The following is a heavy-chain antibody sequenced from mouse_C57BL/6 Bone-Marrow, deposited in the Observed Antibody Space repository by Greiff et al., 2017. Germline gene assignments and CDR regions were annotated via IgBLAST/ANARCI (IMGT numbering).Heavy chain of an antibody. CDR1: GFTFSDYG. J-gene: IGHJ2*01. CDR2: ISSGSSTI. D-gene: IGHD1-1*01. CDR3: ARRLTTVVALDY. Sequence: VHLVESGGGLVKPGGSLKLSCAASGFTFSDYGMHWVRQAPEKGLEWVAYISSGSSTIYYADTVKGRFTISRDNAKNTLFLQMTSLRSEDTAMYYCARRLTTVVALDYWGQGTTLTVSS. V-gene: IGHV5-17*01.